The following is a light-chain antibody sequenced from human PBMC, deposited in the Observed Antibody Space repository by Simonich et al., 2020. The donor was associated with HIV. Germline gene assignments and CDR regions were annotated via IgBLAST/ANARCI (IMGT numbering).Light chain of an antibody. CDR3: QSYDSNNRGV. J-gene: IGLJ2*01. CDR1: SGSIASNY. Sequence: NFMLTQPHSVSESPGKTVTISCTRSSGSIASNYVQWYQQRPGSSPTTVIYENNQIPSGVPDRVSGSIDSSSNSASLTISGLKTEDEADYYCQSYDSNNRGVFGGGTKLTVL. V-gene: IGLV6-57*01. CDR2: ENN.